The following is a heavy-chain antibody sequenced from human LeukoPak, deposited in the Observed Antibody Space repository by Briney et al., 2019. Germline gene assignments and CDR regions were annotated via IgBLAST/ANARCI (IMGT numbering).Heavy chain of an antibody. V-gene: IGHV3-9*01. CDR2: ISWNSGSI. CDR1: GFTFDDYA. J-gene: IGHJ4*02. CDR3: AKGPLLWFGELLTAFDY. D-gene: IGHD3-10*01. Sequence: GGSLRLSCAASGFTFDDYAMHWVRQAPGKGLEWVSGISWNSGSIGYADSVKGRFTISRDNAKNSLYLQMNSLRAEDTALYYCAKGPLLWFGELLTAFDYWGQGTLVTVSS.